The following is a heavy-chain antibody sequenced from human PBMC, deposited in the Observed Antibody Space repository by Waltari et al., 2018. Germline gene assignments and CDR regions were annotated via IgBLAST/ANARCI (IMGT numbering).Heavy chain of an antibody. CDR1: GGSIRSSNW. CDR2: IYHSGST. D-gene: IGHD2-15*01. V-gene: IGHV4-4*02. J-gene: IGHJ4*02. Sequence: QVQLQESGPGLVKPSGTLSLTCAVPGGSIRSSNWWSWVRQPPGKWLEWIGEIYHSGSTNYNPSLKSRVTISVDKSKNQFSLKLSSVTAADTAVYYCARDAAGSTAHRALCWGQGTLVTVSS. CDR3: ARDAAGSTAHRALC.